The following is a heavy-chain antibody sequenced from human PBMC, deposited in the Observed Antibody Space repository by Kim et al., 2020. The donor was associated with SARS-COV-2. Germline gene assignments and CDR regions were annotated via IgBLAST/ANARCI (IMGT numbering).Heavy chain of an antibody. D-gene: IGHD6-13*01. CDR1: GYSFSIFG. CDR3: ARDASSRCMDV. Sequence: GGSLRLSCAASGYSFSIFGIHWVRQAPGKGLEWVSFICYDGSYKYYADSVKGRFTISKDNSNNMVYLEIHSLTAEDTAVYYCARDASSRCMDVWGQGTSVTVS. V-gene: IGHV3-33*01. J-gene: IGHJ6*02. CDR2: ICYDGSYK.